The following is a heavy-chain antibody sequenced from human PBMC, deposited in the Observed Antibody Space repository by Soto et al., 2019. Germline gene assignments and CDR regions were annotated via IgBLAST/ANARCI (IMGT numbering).Heavy chain of an antibody. CDR3: LRDTGFGEYLNNCFDP. CDR2: IWYDGTDQ. V-gene: IGHV3-33*01. D-gene: IGHD3-10*01. CDR1: GFSFSTYG. J-gene: IGHJ5*02. Sequence: QVQLVESGGGVVQPGRSLKLSCAASGFSFSTYGMHWVRQAPGKGLEWVALIWYDGTDQAYTESVKGRFTISRDDSRNTLYLTMTNLRGEDTAVYYCLRDTGFGEYLNNCFDPWGQGTLVTVSS.